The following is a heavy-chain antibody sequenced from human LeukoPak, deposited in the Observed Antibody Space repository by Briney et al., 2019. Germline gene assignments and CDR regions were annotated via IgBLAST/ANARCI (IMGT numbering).Heavy chain of an antibody. CDR3: ARGGIAAAADAAFDI. CDR2: INHSGST. Sequence: PSETLSLTCAVYGGSFSGYYWSWIRQPPGKGLEWIGEINHSGSTNYNPSLKSRVTISVDTSKNQFSLKLSSVTAADTAVYYCARGGIAAAADAAFDIWGQGTMVTVSS. D-gene: IGHD6-13*01. J-gene: IGHJ3*02. CDR1: GGSFSGYY. V-gene: IGHV4-34*01.